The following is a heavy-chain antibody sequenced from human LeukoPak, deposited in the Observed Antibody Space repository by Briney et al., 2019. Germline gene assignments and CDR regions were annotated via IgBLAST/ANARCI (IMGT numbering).Heavy chain of an antibody. Sequence: GGSLRLSCAASGFTFSSYAMSWVRQSPGKGVEGVSAISGSGGSTYYTDSVKGRFTISRDNSKNTLYLQMNSLRAEDTAVYYCAKDGAAAGTKYFDYWGQGTLVTVSS. D-gene: IGHD6-13*01. V-gene: IGHV3-23*01. CDR1: GFTFSSYA. CDR3: AKDGAAAGTKYFDY. J-gene: IGHJ4*02. CDR2: ISGSGGST.